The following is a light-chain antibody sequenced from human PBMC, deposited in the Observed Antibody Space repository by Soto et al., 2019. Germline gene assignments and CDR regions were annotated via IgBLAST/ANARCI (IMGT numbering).Light chain of an antibody. V-gene: IGKV1-33*01. J-gene: IGKJ4*01. CDR2: DAS. CDR3: QQYDSLPS. CDR1: QDISSY. Sequence: DINMTQSPSSLSASVGDKITITCQASQDISSYLNWCQQKPVKAPKVLIYDASNLKTGVQSRFSGSGSGTDFTFTIRSLQPEDIATYYCQQYDSLPSFGEGTKVEI.